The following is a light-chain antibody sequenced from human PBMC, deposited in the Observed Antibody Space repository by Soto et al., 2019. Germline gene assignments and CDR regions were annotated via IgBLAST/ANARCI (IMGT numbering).Light chain of an antibody. CDR2: KAS. J-gene: IGKJ1*01. Sequence: DIQMTQSPSTLSASVGDRVTITCRASQSISSWLAWYQQKPGKAPKLLIYKASSLESGVPSRFSGSGSGTEFTLTISRLQPDDFATYYCQQYKSYSCTFGQGTKVEIK. V-gene: IGKV1-5*03. CDR1: QSISSW. CDR3: QQYKSYSCT.